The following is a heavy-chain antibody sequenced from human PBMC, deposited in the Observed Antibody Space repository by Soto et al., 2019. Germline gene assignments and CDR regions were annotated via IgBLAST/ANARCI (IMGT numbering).Heavy chain of an antibody. J-gene: IGHJ3*02. CDR2: ISYDGSNK. Sequence: QVQLVESGGGVVQPGRSLRLSCAASGFTFSSYGMHWVRQAPGKGLEWVAVISYDGSNKYYADSVKGRFTISRDNSKNTLYLQMNSLRADDTAVYYCAKEREYYDSSGYSDAFDIWGQGTMVTVSS. CDR1: GFTFSSYG. V-gene: IGHV3-30*18. D-gene: IGHD3-22*01. CDR3: AKEREYYDSSGYSDAFDI.